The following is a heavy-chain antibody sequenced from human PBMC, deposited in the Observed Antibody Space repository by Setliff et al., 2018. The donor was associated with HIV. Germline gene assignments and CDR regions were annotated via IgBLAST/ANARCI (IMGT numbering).Heavy chain of an antibody. CDR2: INHSGST. CDR3: ARGSRLDDSSGYYNY. Sequence: SETLSLTCTVSGGSVSTSSYYWGWIRQPPGKGLEWIGEINHSGSTNYNPSLESRVTISVDASKSQFSLKLTSVTAADTAMYYCARGSRLDDSSGYYNYWGQGTLVTVSS. V-gene: IGHV4-39*07. D-gene: IGHD3-22*01. CDR1: GGSVSTSSYY. J-gene: IGHJ4*02.